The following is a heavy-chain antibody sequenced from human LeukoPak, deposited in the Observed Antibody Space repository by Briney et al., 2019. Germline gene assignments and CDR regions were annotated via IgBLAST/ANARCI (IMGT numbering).Heavy chain of an antibody. CDR2: IGGGAVGR. CDR3: AKDMVQRNGVSDPFDI. V-gene: IGHV3-23*01. J-gene: IGHJ3*02. D-gene: IGHD4/OR15-4a*01. CDR1: RFTFSDFA. Sequence: GGSLRLSLLASRFTFSDFAMNWVRQAPGKGLEGVSHIGGGAVGRYDADYVKRRFTMSRDNPTSTLYLQLTSLRADDAAVYFCAKDMVQRNGVSDPFDIWGQGTMVTVSS.